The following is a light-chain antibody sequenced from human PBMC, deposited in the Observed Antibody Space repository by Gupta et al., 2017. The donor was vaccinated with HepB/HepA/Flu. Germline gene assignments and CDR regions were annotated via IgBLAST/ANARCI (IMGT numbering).Light chain of an antibody. CDR2: DVS. CDR3: NSYTSSNTWV. V-gene: IGLV2-14*03. CDR1: SSDVGSYNY. Sequence: QSALTQPASVSGSPGQSITVSCTGTSSDVGSYNYVSWYQQHPGKAPKLMIYDVSNRPSGVSTRFSGSKSGNTASLTISGLQAEDEAHYYCNSYTSSNTWVFGGGTKLTVL. J-gene: IGLJ3*02.